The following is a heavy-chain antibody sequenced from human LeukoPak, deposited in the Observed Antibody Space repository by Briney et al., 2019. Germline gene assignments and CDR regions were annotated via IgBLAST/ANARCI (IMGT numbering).Heavy chain of an antibody. D-gene: IGHD6-19*01. Sequence: PSETLSLTCTVSGGSISSSSYYWGWIRRPPGKGLEWIGSIYYSGSTYYNSSLKSRVTISVDTSKNQFSLKLSSVTAADTAVYYCARLRPNSSGWLDYWGQGTLVTVSS. V-gene: IGHV4-39*01. J-gene: IGHJ4*02. CDR1: GGSISSSSYY. CDR2: IYYSGST. CDR3: ARLRPNSSGWLDY.